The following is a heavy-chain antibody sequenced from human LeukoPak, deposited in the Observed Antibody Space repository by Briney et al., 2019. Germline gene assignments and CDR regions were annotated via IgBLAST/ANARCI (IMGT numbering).Heavy chain of an antibody. CDR2: IYYSGST. Sequence: SETLSLTCTVSGGSISSSSYYWGWIRQPPGKGLEWIGSIYYSGSTYYNPSLKSRVTISVDTSKNQFYLKLSSVTAADTAVYYCARGGPEINYDILTGYYGFDYWGQGTLVTVSS. CDR1: GGSISSSSYY. V-gene: IGHV4-39*07. J-gene: IGHJ4*02. CDR3: ARGGPEINYDILTGYYGFDY. D-gene: IGHD3-9*01.